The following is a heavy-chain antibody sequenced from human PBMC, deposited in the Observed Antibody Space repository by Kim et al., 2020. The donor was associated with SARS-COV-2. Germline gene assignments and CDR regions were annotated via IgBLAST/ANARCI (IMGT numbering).Heavy chain of an antibody. CDR3: AGDLSRLPLYSSSWYNLRGYYYGMDV. J-gene: IGHJ6*02. Sequence: GGSLRLSCAASGFTFSDYYMSWIRQAPGKGLEWVSYISSSGSTIYYADSVKGRFTISRDNAKNSLYLQMNSLRAEDTAVYYCAGDLSRLPLYSSSWYNLRGYYYGMDVWGQGTTVTVSS. CDR2: ISSSGSTI. V-gene: IGHV3-11*01. CDR1: GFTFSDYY. D-gene: IGHD6-13*01.